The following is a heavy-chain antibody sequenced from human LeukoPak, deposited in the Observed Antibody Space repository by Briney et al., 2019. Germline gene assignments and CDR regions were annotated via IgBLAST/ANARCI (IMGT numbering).Heavy chain of an antibody. Sequence: SETLSLTCAVYGGSLNGHYWSWIRRPPGKGLEWIGYIYYSGSTYYNPSLKSRVTISVDTSKNQFSLKLSSVTAADTAVYYCARVPPQRAAIGNFDYWGQGTLVTVSS. D-gene: IGHD2-2*01. CDR2: IYYSGST. CDR1: GGSLNGHY. V-gene: IGHV4-34*09. CDR3: ARVPPQRAAIGNFDY. J-gene: IGHJ4*02.